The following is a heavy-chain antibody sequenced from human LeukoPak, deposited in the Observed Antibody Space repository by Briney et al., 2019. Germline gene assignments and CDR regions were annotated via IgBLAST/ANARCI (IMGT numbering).Heavy chain of an antibody. CDR3: ARALGSYYPMDV. D-gene: IGHD2-21*01. J-gene: IGHJ6*03. V-gene: IGHV3-21*01. CDR1: GFTFSTYS. Sequence: GGSLRLSCAASGFTFSTYSMNWVRQAPGKGLEWVSSISSSSSYIYYADSVKGRFTISRDNAENSLYLQMNSLRAEDTAVYYCARALGSYYPMDVWGKGTTVTVSS. CDR2: ISSSSSYI.